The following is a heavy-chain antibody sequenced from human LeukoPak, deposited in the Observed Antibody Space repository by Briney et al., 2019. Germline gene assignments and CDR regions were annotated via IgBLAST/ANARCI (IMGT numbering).Heavy chain of an antibody. J-gene: IGHJ4*02. V-gene: IGHV4-30-2*01. CDR2: IYHSGST. CDR1: GGSISSGGYS. CDR3: ARRHPGRGYYDSSGYPAYFDY. Sequence: SQTLSLTCAVSGGSISSGGYSWRWIRQPPEKGLEWIGYIYHSGSTYYNPSLKSRVTISVDRSKNQFSLKLSSATAADTAVYYCARRHPGRGYYDSSGYPAYFDYWGQGTLVTVSS. D-gene: IGHD3-22*01.